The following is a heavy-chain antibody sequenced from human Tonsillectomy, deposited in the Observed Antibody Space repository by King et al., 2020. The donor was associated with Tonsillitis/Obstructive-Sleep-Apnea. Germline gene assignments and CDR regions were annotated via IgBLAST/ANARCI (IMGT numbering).Heavy chain of an antibody. J-gene: IGHJ4*02. CDR3: ARVSLDYGGKSAFDY. CDR2: ISSSNRYI. Sequence: VQLVESGGGLVKPGGSLRLSCAASRFTFSSYTMNWVRQAPGKGLEWVSCISSSNRYIYYADSVKGRFTKSRDDAKKSLYLQMNSLRAEDTAVYYCARVSLDYGGKSAFDYWGQGTLVTVSS. CDR1: RFTFSSYT. D-gene: IGHD4-23*01. V-gene: IGHV3-21*01.